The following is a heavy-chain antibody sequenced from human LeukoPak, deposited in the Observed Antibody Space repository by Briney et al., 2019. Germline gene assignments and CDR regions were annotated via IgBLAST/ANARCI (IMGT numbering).Heavy chain of an antibody. J-gene: IGHJ5*02. CDR2: VYAGGAT. CDR1: DFSITDNY. V-gene: IGHV3-53*01. CDR3: ARDRRENWFDP. Sequence: GGSLRLSCAASDFSITDNYVTWVRQAPGKGLQWVSSVYAGGATYYADSVRGRFTISRDKSKNTVYLQMTSLRVEDTAVYYCARDRRENWFDPWGQGTLVTVSS.